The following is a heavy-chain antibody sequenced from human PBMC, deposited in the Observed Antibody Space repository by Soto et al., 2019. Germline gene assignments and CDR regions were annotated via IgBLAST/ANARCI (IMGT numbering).Heavy chain of an antibody. CDR2: SYHIGSS. CDR3: ARASYYDWCFDL. CDR1: GGSINSADHS. J-gene: IGHJ4*02. V-gene: IGHV4-30-2*06. D-gene: IGHD3-9*01. Sequence: PSETLSLTCTVSGGSINSADHSWGWLRQSPGNGLEWIGYSYHIGSSYYNPSLQSRVTISVDRSKPQFYLTLTSVTAADTAVYFCARASYYDWCFDLWGLGTTVTV.